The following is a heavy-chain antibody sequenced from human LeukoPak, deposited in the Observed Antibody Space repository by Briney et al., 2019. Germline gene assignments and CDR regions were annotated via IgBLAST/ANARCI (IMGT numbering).Heavy chain of an antibody. Sequence: GRSLRLSCAASGFTFSSYAIHWVRQAPGKGLEWVAVISYDGSNKYYADSVKGRFTISRDNSKNTLYLQMNSLRAEDTAVYYCARAPCDYWGQGTLVTVSS. CDR2: ISYDGSNK. CDR1: GFTFSSYA. V-gene: IGHV3-30-3*01. J-gene: IGHJ4*02. CDR3: ARAPCDY.